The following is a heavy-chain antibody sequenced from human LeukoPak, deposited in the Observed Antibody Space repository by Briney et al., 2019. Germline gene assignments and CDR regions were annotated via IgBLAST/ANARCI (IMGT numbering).Heavy chain of an antibody. CDR2: ISSSGSYT. Sequence: PGGSLRLSCAASGFAFNTYTLNWVRQAPGKGLEWVACISSSGSYTYYANSVKGRFTVSRDNAKNPLYLQMNSLRAEDTAVYYCARDIPGLRYFDWFGYWGQGTLVTVSS. D-gene: IGHD3-9*01. V-gene: IGHV3-21*01. CDR1: GFAFNTYT. J-gene: IGHJ5*01. CDR3: ARDIPGLRYFDWFGY.